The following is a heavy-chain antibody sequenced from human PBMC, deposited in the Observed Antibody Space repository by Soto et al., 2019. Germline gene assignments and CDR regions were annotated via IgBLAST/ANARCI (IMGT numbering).Heavy chain of an antibody. Sequence: ASVKVSCKASGYTFTSYGISWVRQAPGQGLEWMGWISAYNGNTNYAQKLQGRVTMTTDTSTSTAYMELRSLRSDDTAVYYCAVTTDPRPFFDPWGQGTLVTVSS. V-gene: IGHV1-18*01. CDR1: GYTFTSYG. CDR2: ISAYNGNT. CDR3: AVTTDPRPFFDP. D-gene: IGHD4-4*01. J-gene: IGHJ5*02.